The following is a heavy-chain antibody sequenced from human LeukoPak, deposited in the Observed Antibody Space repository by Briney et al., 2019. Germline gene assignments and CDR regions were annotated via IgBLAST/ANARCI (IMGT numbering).Heavy chain of an antibody. CDR2: IIPIFGTA. Sequence: ASVKVSCKASGGTFSSYAISWVRQAPGQGLEWMGRIIPIFGTANYAQKFQGRVTITTDESTSTAYMELSSLRSEDTAVYYCARDDYYDSSGYYVYWGQGTLVTVSS. CDR3: ARDDYYDSSGYYVY. V-gene: IGHV1-69*05. D-gene: IGHD3-22*01. J-gene: IGHJ4*02. CDR1: GGTFSSYA.